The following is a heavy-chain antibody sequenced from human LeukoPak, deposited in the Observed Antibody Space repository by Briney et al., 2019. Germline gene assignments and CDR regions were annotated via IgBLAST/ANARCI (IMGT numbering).Heavy chain of an antibody. J-gene: IGHJ4*02. CDR2: IHGSGNT. Sequence: SETLSLTCTVSGASISSWYWSWIRQPPGKGLEWIGNIHGSGNTNYNPSLKSRLSMSLDTSRNQFSLNLTSVTAADTATYYCARETMLAGFASGLGFNYWGQGILVIVSS. V-gene: IGHV4-59*01. D-gene: IGHD6-19*01. CDR3: ARETMLAGFASGLGFNY. CDR1: GASISSWY.